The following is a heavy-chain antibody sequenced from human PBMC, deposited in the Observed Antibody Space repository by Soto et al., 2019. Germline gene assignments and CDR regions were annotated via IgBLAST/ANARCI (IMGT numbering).Heavy chain of an antibody. V-gene: IGHV3-21*06. CDR2: ISSTTNYI. CDR1: GFPFTSHS. J-gene: IGHJ4*02. CDR3: ARESEDLTSNFDY. Sequence: GGSLSLSCAAAGFPFTSHSMNWVRPDPGKGLEWVSSISSTTNYIYYGDSMKGRFTISRDNAKNSLYLEMNSLRAEDTAVYYCARESEDLTSNFDYWGQGTRVTVSA.